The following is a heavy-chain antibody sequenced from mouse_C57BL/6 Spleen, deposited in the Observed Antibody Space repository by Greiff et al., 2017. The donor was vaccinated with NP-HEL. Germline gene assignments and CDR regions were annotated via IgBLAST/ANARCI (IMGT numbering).Heavy chain of an antibody. CDR2: INPSNGGT. CDR3: ARWVYDGYHRGFAY. Sequence: VQLQQPGTELAKPGASVKLSCKASGYTFTSYWMHWVKQRPGQGLEWIGNINPSNGGTNYNEKFKSKATLTADKSSSTAYMQLSSLTSEDSAVDYCARWVYDGYHRGFAYWGKGTLVTVSA. V-gene: IGHV1-53*01. CDR1: GYTFTSYW. D-gene: IGHD2-3*01. J-gene: IGHJ3*01.